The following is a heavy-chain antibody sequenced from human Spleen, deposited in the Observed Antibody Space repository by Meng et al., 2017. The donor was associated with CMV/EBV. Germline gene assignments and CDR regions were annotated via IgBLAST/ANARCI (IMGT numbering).Heavy chain of an antibody. CDR2: IYGAGTST. D-gene: IGHD4-11*01. V-gene: IGHV3-23*03. CDR1: GFTFNTYA. CDR3: AKDRQFNSASDAFDI. Sequence: GESLKISCAASGFTFNTYAMSWVRQAPGKGLEWVSIIYGAGTSTFYGNSVKGRFTISRDNSKNTLYLQMNSLSGEDTAIYYCAKDRQFNSASDAFDIWGQGTMVTVSS. J-gene: IGHJ3*02.